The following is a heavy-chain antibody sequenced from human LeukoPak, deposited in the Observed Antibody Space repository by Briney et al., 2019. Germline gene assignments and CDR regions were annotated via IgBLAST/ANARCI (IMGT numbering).Heavy chain of an antibody. CDR3: VREARERGGFDY. J-gene: IGHJ4*02. D-gene: IGHD5-24*01. Sequence: GGSLRLSCAASGFIFTDYWMYWVRQAPGRGLAWVANIKEDGSEKNYVDSVKGRFTISRDNAKNSLYLQMNSLRVEDTAVYYCVREARERGGFDYWGQGALVTVSS. V-gene: IGHV3-7*01. CDR2: IKEDGSEK. CDR1: GFIFTDYW.